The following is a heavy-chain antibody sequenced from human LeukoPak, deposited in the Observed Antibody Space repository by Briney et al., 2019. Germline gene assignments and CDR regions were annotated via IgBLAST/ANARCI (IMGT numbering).Heavy chain of an antibody. V-gene: IGHV3-23*01. CDR2: ISGSGGST. J-gene: IGHJ4*02. D-gene: IGHD4-17*01. Sequence: GGSLRLSCAASNFTFSNAWMNWVRQAPGKGLEWVSAISGSGGSTYYADSVKGRFTISRDNSKNTLYLQMNSLRAEDTAVYYCAKGIYGDSSYYFDYWGQGTLVTVSS. CDR3: AKGIYGDSSYYFDY. CDR1: NFTFSNAW.